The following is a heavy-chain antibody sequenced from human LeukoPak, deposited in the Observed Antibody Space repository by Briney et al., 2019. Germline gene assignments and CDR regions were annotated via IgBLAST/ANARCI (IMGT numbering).Heavy chain of an antibody. CDR2: INPNSGGT. J-gene: IGHJ4*02. CDR3: ARDSVAVAGIGY. CDR1: GYTFTGYY. Sequence: ASVKVSCKASGYTFTGYYMHWVRQAPGQGLEWMGWINPNSGGTSYAQKFQGRVTMTRDTSISTAYMELSRLRSDDTAVYYCARDSVAVAGIGYWGQGTLVTVSS. D-gene: IGHD6-19*01. V-gene: IGHV1-2*02.